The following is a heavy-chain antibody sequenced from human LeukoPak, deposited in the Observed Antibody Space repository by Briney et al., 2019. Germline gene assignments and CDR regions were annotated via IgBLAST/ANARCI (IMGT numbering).Heavy chain of an antibody. Sequence: GGSLRLSCEASGFTFSSDNMSWVRQVPGKGLEWVSTISAGSGYIYYADSVKGRFTISRDDARNSLNLQMNSLRAEDTAVYYCARLPVDTAMVLHWGQGTLVTVSS. J-gene: IGHJ4*02. CDR1: GFTFSSDN. CDR2: ISAGSGYI. CDR3: ARLPVDTAMVLH. D-gene: IGHD5-18*01. V-gene: IGHV3-21*01.